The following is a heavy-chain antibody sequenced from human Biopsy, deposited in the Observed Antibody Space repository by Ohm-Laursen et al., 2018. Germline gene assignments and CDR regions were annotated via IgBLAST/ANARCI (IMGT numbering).Heavy chain of an antibody. CDR2: INTSGRTI. J-gene: IGHJ4*02. CDR1: GFSFSDYY. CDR3: ARAAALSESDY. V-gene: IGHV3-11*01. Sequence: SLRLSCTASGFSFSDYYMSWVRQVPGKGLEWLAYINTSGRTIYYSDSVRGRFTISRDNAENSLFLQMDSLRAEDTGVYYCARAAALSESDYWGQGILVTVSS. D-gene: IGHD6-25*01.